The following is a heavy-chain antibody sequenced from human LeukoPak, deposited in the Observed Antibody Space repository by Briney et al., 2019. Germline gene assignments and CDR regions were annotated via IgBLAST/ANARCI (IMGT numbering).Heavy chain of an antibody. CDR1: GLTFSSFG. Sequence: GGSLRLSCAASGLTFSSFGMSWVRHAPGKGLEWVSAISGSGGSTYYADSVKGRFTISRDNSKNTLYLQMNSLRAEDTAVYYCAKLERYSGSYSGFDYWGQGTLGTVSS. V-gene: IGHV3-23*01. CDR2: ISGSGGST. CDR3: AKLERYSGSYSGFDY. J-gene: IGHJ5*01. D-gene: IGHD1-26*01.